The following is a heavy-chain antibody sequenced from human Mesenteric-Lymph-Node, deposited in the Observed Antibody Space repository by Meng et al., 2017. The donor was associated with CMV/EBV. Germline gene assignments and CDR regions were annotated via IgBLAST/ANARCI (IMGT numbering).Heavy chain of an antibody. CDR1: GFTFSSYW. D-gene: IGHD1-1*01. CDR3: GRVMNGGAFDI. CDR2: IKQGGSEK. V-gene: IGHV3-7*01. Sequence: GESLKISCAASGFTFSSYWMTWVRQAPGKGLEWVANIKQGGSEKYYVDSVKGRFTISRDNAKNSVFLQMNTLRVEDTAVYYCGRVMNGGAFDIWGQGTMVTVSS. J-gene: IGHJ3*02.